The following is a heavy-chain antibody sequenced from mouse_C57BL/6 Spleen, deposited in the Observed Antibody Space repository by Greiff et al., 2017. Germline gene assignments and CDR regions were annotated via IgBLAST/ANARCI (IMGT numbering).Heavy chain of an antibody. CDR3: ARSSYYGSSYWYFDV. D-gene: IGHD1-1*01. CDR1: GYTFTSYT. Sequence: QVQLQQSGAELARPGASVKMSCKASGYTFTSYTMHWVKQRPGQGLEWIGYINPSSGYTKYNQKFKDKATLTADKSSSTAYMQLSSLTSEDSAGYYCARSSYYGSSYWYFDVWGTGTTVTVSS. J-gene: IGHJ1*03. CDR2: INPSSGYT. V-gene: IGHV1-4*01.